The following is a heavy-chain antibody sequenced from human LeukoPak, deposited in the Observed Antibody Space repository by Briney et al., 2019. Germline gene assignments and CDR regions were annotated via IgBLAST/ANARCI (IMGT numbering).Heavy chain of an antibody. CDR2: ISSSGSTI. CDR1: GFTFRSYS. CDR3: ATVAMEDWYFDL. Sequence: GGSLRLSCVASGFTFRSYSMNWVRQAPGKGLEWVSYISSSGSTIYYADAVEGRFTISRDNAKNSLYLQMSSLRDEDTAVYYCATVAMEDWYFDLWGRGTLVTVSS. V-gene: IGHV3-48*02. J-gene: IGHJ2*01. D-gene: IGHD5-18*01.